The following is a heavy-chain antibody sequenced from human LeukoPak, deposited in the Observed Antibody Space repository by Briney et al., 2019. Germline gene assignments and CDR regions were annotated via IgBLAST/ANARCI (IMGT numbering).Heavy chain of an antibody. CDR1: GGTFSSYA. CDR2: IIPIFGTA. V-gene: IGHV1-69*05. Sequence: SVKVSCKASGGTFSSYAISWVRQAPGQGLEWMGRIIPIFGTANYAQKFQGRATITTDESTSTAYMELSSLRSEDTAVYYCARDWGYCSGGSCSAKDYWGQGTLVTVSS. CDR3: ARDWGYCSGGSCSAKDY. D-gene: IGHD2-15*01. J-gene: IGHJ4*02.